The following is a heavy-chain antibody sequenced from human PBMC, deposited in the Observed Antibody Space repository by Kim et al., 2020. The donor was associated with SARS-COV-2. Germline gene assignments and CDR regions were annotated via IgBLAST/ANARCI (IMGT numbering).Heavy chain of an antibody. V-gene: IGHV4-4*07. Sequence: SETLSLTCTISGDSISGYDWSWIRQPAGKGLEWIGRIYLSGNTNFNPSLKSRVIMSIDTARNHFPLKITPVTAADTAVYFCAREGLTSGSVSFDHWGQGT. CDR3: AREGLTSGSVSFDH. CDR2: IYLSGNT. D-gene: IGHD6-19*01. CDR1: GDSISGYD. J-gene: IGHJ4*02.